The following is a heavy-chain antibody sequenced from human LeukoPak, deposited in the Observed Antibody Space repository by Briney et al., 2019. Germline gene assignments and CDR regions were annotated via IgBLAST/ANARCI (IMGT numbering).Heavy chain of an antibody. CDR1: GGSFSGYY. CDR3: ARVGSYTVPD. CDR2: INHSGST. V-gene: IGHV4-34*01. J-gene: IGHJ4*02. Sequence: SETLSLTCAVYGGSFSGYYWSWIRQPPGKGLEWIGEINHSGSTNYNLSLKSRVTISVDTSKNQFSLKLTSVTAADTAVYYCARVGSYTVPDWGQGTLVTVSS. D-gene: IGHD3-10*01.